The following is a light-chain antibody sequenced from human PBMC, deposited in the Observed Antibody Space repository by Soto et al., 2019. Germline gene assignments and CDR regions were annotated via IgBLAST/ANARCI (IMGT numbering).Light chain of an antibody. J-gene: IGKJ1*01. CDR2: GAS. Sequence: EILMTQYPATLSVSPGERATLSCGASQTITPTFLAWYQQKPGKAPRLLIYGASTRATGIPARLSGSGYGTEFTLTISSMQSEDFAVYYCQQYNNWPRTFGHGTKVDIK. CDR3: QQYNNWPRT. V-gene: IGKV3-15*01. CDR1: QTITPT.